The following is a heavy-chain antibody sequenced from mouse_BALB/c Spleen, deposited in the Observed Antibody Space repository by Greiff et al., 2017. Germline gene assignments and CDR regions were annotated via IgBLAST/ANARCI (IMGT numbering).Heavy chain of an antibody. D-gene: IGHD2-2*01. CDR1: GYTFTSYG. J-gene: IGHJ4*01. CDR3: ARRGYDYAMDY. Sequence: QVQLQQSGAELAKPGALVKMSCKASGYTFTSYGMHWVKQRPGQGLEWIGYIYPSTGYTEYNQKFKDKATLTADKSSSTAYMQLSSQTSEDSAVYYSARRGYDYAMDYWGQGTSVTVSS. CDR2: IYPSTGYT. V-gene: IGHV1-4*01.